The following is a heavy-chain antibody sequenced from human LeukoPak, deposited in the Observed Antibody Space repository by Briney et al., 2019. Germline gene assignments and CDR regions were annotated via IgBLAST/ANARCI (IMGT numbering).Heavy chain of an antibody. J-gene: IGHJ3*02. V-gene: IGHV3-23*01. Sequence: GGSLRVSCAASGFTFSNYAMSWVRQAPGKGLEWVSGINGNGGSTYNADSVKGRFTISRDNSKNTLYLQMNSLRAEDTAVYYCAKGGLVHPLHIWGQGTMVTVSS. CDR2: INGNGGST. D-gene: IGHD3/OR15-3a*01. CDR1: GFTFSNYA. CDR3: AKGGLVHPLHI.